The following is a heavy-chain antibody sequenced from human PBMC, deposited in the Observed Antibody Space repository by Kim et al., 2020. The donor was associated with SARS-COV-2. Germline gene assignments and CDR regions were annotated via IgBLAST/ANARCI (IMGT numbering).Heavy chain of an antibody. D-gene: IGHD3-9*01. CDR2: INPNSGGT. V-gene: IGHV1-2*02. CDR1: GYTFTGYY. Sequence: ASVKVSCKASGYTFTGYYMHWVRQAPGQGLEWMGWINPNSGGTHYAQKFQGRVTMTRDTSISTAYMELSRLRSDDTAVYYCARGGYDGILTGYYQYYYYYGMDVWGQGTTVTVSS. CDR3: ARGGYDGILTGYYQYYYYYGMDV. J-gene: IGHJ6*02.